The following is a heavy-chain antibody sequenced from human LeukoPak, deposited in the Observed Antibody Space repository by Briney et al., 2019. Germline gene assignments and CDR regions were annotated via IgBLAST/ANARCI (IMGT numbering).Heavy chain of an antibody. CDR3: ARCGGSSYY. D-gene: IGHD2-21*01. CDR1: GYSISSGYY. V-gene: IGHV4-38-2*01. Sequence: SETLSLTCAVSGYSISSGYYRAWIRPPPGKGLEWIGSIYHSGSTYYNPSLKSRVTISVDTSKNQFSLKLSSVTAADTAVYYCARCGGSSYYWGQGTLVTVSS. J-gene: IGHJ4*02. CDR2: IYHSGST.